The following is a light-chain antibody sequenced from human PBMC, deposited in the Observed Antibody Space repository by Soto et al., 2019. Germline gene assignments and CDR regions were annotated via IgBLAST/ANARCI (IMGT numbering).Light chain of an antibody. Sequence: LTQPASVSGSPGQSITISCTGTSSDVGGYNYVSWYQQHPGKAPKLMIYDVSNRPSGVSNRFSGSKSGNTASLTISGLQAEDEADYYCSSYRSSSKRVFGTGTKVTVL. V-gene: IGLV2-14*03. CDR3: SSYRSSSKRV. CDR2: DVS. J-gene: IGLJ1*01. CDR1: SSDVGGYNY.